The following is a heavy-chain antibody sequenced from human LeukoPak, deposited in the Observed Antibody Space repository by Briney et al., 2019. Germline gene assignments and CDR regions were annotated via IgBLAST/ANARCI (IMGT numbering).Heavy chain of an antibody. D-gene: IGHD6-25*01. CDR3: ARQRDEDDAFDI. CDR2: MDPNSGNT. Sequence: ASVKVSCKASGYTFTSYDINWVRQATGQGLEWMGWMDPNSGNTGYAQKFQGRVTITRNTSISTAYMELSSLRSEDTAVYYCARQRDEDDAFDIWGQGTMVTVSS. CDR1: GYTFTSYD. V-gene: IGHV1-8*03. J-gene: IGHJ3*02.